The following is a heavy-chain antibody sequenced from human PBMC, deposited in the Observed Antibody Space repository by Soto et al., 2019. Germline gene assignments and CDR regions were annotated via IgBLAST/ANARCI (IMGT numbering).Heavy chain of an antibody. V-gene: IGHV4-59*01. CDR3: ARAMVELGYYYGMDV. J-gene: IGHJ6*02. CDR1: GGSISSYY. D-gene: IGHD3-10*01. CDR2: IYYSGST. Sequence: QVQLQESGPGLVKPSETLSLTCTVSGGSISSYYWSWIRQPPGKGLEWIGYIYYSGSTNYNPSLKSRVTISVDTSKNQFSLKLSSVTAADTAVYYCARAMVELGYYYGMDVWGQGTTVTVSS.